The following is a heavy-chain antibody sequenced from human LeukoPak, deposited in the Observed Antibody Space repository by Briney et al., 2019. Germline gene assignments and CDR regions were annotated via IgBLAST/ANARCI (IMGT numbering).Heavy chain of an antibody. CDR3: ARGGSSGYYYG. V-gene: IGHV4-4*07. D-gene: IGHD3-22*01. Sequence: SETLSLTCTVSGGSISSYYWSWIRQPAGKGLEWIGRLYTSGSTNYNPSLKSRVTMSVDTSKNQFSPKLTSMTAADTAVYYCARGGSSGYYYGWGQGTLVTVSS. J-gene: IGHJ4*02. CDR1: GGSISSYY. CDR2: LYTSGST.